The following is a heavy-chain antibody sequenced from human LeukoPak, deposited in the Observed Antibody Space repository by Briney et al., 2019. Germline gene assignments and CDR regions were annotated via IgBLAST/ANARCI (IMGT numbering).Heavy chain of an antibody. Sequence: GGSLRLSCAASEFSVGSNYMTWVRQAPGKGLEWVSLIYSGGSTYYADSVKGRFTISRDNSKNTLYLQMNSLRAEDTAVYYCARRGYDFGLDPWGQGTPVTVSS. D-gene: IGHD5-12*01. CDR1: EFSVGSNY. CDR2: IYSGGST. V-gene: IGHV3-66*01. J-gene: IGHJ5*02. CDR3: ARRGYDFGLDP.